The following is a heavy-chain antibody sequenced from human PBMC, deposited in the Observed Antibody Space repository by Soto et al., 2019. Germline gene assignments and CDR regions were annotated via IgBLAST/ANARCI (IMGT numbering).Heavy chain of an antibody. J-gene: IGHJ4*02. CDR2: IYYSGST. D-gene: IGHD6-6*01. V-gene: IGHV4-39*01. CDR1: GGSISSSSYY. Sequence: QLQLQESGPGLVKPSETLSLTCTVSGGSISSSSYYWGWIRQPPGKGLEWIGSIYYSGSTYYNPSLKSRVTISVDTSKNQFALKPSSVTAADTAVYYCYSSSNSNFGYWGQGTLVTVSS. CDR3: YSSSNSNFGY.